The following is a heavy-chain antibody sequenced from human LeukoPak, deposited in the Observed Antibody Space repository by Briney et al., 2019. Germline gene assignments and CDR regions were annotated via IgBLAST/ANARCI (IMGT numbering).Heavy chain of an antibody. V-gene: IGHV4-59*01. J-gene: IGHJ5*02. CDR3: ARARITTYNWFDP. CDR2: IFHIGTT. D-gene: IGHD3-3*01. Sequence: AETLSLTCSVSGGSISRYNWSWIRQSPGEQLEWIGYIFHIGTTNYNPPRKSRLTIPVDTSKNQYSLSLRSVTAAETAVYYCARARITTYNWFDPWGQGTLVTVSS. CDR1: GGSISRYN.